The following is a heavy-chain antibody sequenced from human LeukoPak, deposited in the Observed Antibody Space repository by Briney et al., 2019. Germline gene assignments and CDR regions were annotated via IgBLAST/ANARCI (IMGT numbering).Heavy chain of an antibody. CDR2: IIPIFGTA. D-gene: IGHD1-7*01. CDR1: GGTFSSYA. J-gene: IGHJ4*02. CDR3: ARGLFSVELFVY. V-gene: IGHV1-69*01. Sequence: GASVKVSCKASGGTFSSYAISWVRQAPGQGLEWMGGIIPIFGTANYAQKFQGRVTITADESTSTAYMELSSLRSEDTAVYYCARGLFSVELFVYWGQGTLVTVSS.